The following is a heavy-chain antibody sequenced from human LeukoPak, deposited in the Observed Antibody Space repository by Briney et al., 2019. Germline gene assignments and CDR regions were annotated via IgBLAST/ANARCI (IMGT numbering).Heavy chain of an antibody. CDR2: IIPIFGTA. J-gene: IGHJ4*02. Sequence: SVKVSCKASGGTFSSYAISWVRQAPGQGLGWMGGIIPIFGTANYAQKFQGRVTITTDESTSTAYMELSSLRSEDTAVYYCAISIAAAYYYFDYWGQGTLVTVSS. D-gene: IGHD6-13*01. CDR1: GGTFSSYA. V-gene: IGHV1-69*05. CDR3: AISIAAAYYYFDY.